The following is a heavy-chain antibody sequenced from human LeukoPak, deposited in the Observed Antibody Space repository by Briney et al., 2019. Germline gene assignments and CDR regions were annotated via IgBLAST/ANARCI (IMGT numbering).Heavy chain of an antibody. CDR3: ARVTLRGVLVD. CDR1: GGSISNNY. CDR2: IYSSGST. J-gene: IGHJ4*02. Sequence: SETLSLTCTVSGGSISNNYWACIRQPAGKGLEWIGRIYSSGSTIYNPSLSSRVTMSVDMSKNQCSLRLSSVTAADTAVYYCARVTLRGVLVDWGQGTLVTVSS. V-gene: IGHV4-4*07. D-gene: IGHD3-10*01.